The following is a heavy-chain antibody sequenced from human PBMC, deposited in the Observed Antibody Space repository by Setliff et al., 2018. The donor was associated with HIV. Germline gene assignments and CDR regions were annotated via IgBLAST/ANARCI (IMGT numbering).Heavy chain of an antibody. Sequence: GGSLRLSCAASGFTFSSYWMSWVRQAPGKGLEYVAIIKEDGSEKYYADSVKGRFTISRDNAKNSLYLQMNSLRAEDTAVYYCASDSSNYYYYYMDVWGNGTTVTVSS. CDR3: ASDSSNYYYYYMDV. J-gene: IGHJ6*03. D-gene: IGHD2-15*01. V-gene: IGHV3-7*01. CDR1: GFTFSSYW. CDR2: IKEDGSEK.